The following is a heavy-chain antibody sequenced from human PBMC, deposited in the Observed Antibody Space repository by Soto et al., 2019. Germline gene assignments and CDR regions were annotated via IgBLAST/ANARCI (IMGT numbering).Heavy chain of an antibody. CDR1: GGTFSSYA. CDR3: ARDPQYYYDSSGYYSRENAFDI. D-gene: IGHD3-22*01. V-gene: IGHV1-69*01. Sequence: VKVSCKASGGTFSSYAISWVRQAPGQGLEWMGGIIPIFGTANYAQKFQGRVTITADESTSTAYMELSSLRSEDTAVYYCARDPQYYYDSSGYYSRENAFDIWGQGTMVTVSS. J-gene: IGHJ3*02. CDR2: IIPIFGTA.